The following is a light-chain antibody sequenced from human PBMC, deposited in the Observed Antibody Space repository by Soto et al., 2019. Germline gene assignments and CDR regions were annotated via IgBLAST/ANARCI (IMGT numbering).Light chain of an antibody. CDR2: DAC. Sequence: EVVLTQSPGTLSLSPGERATLSCRASQSVSSHLAWYQQKPGQAPRPRIYDACNRATGIPARFSGSGSGTDFTLTISSLQSEDFAVYYCHQYNSWYTFGQGTKLEIK. V-gene: IGKV3-11*01. J-gene: IGKJ2*01. CDR3: HQYNSWYT. CDR1: QSVSSH.